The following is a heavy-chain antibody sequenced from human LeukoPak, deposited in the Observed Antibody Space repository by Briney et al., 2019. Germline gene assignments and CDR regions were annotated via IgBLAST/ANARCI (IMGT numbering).Heavy chain of an antibody. J-gene: IGHJ4*02. CDR2: ISAYNGNT. CDR3: ASWYSSGWAMGY. Sequence: ASVKVSCKASGYTFTSYGISWVRQAPGQGLEWMGWISAYNGNTNYAQKLQGRVTMTTDTSTSTAYMELRSLRSDDTAVYYCASWYSSGWAMGYWGQGTLVTVSS. CDR1: GYTFTSYG. V-gene: IGHV1-18*01. D-gene: IGHD6-19*01.